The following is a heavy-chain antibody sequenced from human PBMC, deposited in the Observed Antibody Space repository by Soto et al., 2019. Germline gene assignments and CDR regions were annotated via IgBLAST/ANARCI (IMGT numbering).Heavy chain of an antibody. D-gene: IGHD2-2*01. CDR3: ARGYCISTSCRPNFDY. CDR1: GGTFSSYA. V-gene: IGHV1-69*13. J-gene: IGHJ4*02. Sequence: SVKVSCKASGGTFSSYAISWVRQAPGQGLEWMGGIIPIFGTANYAQKFQGRVTITADESTSTAYMELSSLRSEDTAVYYCARGYCISTSCRPNFDYWGQGTTVTVSS. CDR2: IIPIFGTA.